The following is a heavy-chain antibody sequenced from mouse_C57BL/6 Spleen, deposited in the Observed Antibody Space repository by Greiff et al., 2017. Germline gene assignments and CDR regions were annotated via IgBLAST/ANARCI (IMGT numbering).Heavy chain of an antibody. V-gene: IGHV7-3*01. Sequence: DVMLVESGGGLVQPGGSLSLSCAASGFTFIDYYMSWVRQPPGTALEWLGFIRNKANGYTTEYSASVKGRFTISRDNSQSILYLQMNALRAEDSATYYCARYIHYYSSSSHYYAMDYWGQGTSVTVSS. CDR1: GFTFIDYY. J-gene: IGHJ4*01. CDR2: IRNKANGYTT. D-gene: IGHD1-1*01. CDR3: ARYIHYYSSSSHYYAMDY.